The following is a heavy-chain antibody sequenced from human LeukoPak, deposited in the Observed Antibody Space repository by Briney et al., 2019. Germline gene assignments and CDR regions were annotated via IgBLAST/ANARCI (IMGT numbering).Heavy chain of an antibody. CDR2: IYYSGST. D-gene: IGHD5-12*01. CDR3: ARGSYSGYDLSITHFDY. J-gene: IGHJ4*02. V-gene: IGHV4-30-4*08. Sequence: PQTLSLTCTVSGGSTSSGDYYCSWIRHPPGKGLEWIGYIYYSGSTYYNPSLKSRVTISVDTSKNQFSLKLSSVTAADTAVYYCARGSYSGYDLSITHFDYWGQGTLVTVSS. CDR1: GGSTSSGDYY.